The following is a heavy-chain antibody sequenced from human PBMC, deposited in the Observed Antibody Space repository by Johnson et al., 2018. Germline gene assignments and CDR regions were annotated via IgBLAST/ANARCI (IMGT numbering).Heavy chain of an antibody. CDR2: IYASGST. CDR3: AGSPQGGSMVKLYYHYYMDG. CDR1: GGSISSGSYY. J-gene: IGHJ6*03. D-gene: IGHD2-8*01. Sequence: QVQLQESGPGLVKPSQTXSLTCTVSGGSISSGSYYWSWIRQPAGTGLEWLGRIYASGSTNYNPSLKSRVTILVDTPKTQISLKLSSVTAADTAVYYCAGSPQGGSMVKLYYHYYMDGWGKGTTVTVSS. V-gene: IGHV4-61*02.